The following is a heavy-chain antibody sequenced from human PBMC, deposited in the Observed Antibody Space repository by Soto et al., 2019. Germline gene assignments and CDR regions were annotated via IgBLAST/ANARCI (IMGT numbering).Heavy chain of an antibody. V-gene: IGHV1-69*13. J-gene: IGHJ4*02. CDR2: IIPIFGTA. CDR1: GGTFSSYA. Sequence: GASVKVSCKASGGTFSSYAISWVRQAPGQGLEWMGGIIPIFGTANYAQKFQGRVTITADESTSTAYMELSSLRSEDTAVYYCTSGYYYDSSGYPALFFDYWGQGTLVTSPQ. D-gene: IGHD3-22*01. CDR3: TSGYYYDSSGYPALFFDY.